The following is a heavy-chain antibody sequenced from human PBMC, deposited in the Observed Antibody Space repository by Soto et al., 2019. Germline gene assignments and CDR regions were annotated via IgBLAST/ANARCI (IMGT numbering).Heavy chain of an antibody. CDR3: ARAVRGGDRGDWFAP. Sequence: QVQPQESGPGLVKPSQTLSLTCTVSGGSISSDSYFWSWIRQHPGEGLEWIGHVHYSATTYYNPSLTSRVTISVDTSKNQFSLKLSSVTAADTAIYYCARAVRGGDRGDWFAPWGQGTLVTVSS. V-gene: IGHV4-31*03. CDR2: VHYSATT. D-gene: IGHD2-21*02. CDR1: GGSISSDSYF. J-gene: IGHJ5*02.